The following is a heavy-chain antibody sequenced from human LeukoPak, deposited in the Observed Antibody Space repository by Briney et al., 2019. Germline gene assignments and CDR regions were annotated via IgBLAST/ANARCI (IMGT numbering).Heavy chain of an antibody. D-gene: IGHD6-19*01. J-gene: IGHJ1*01. CDR3: AVSSGWSLTFQH. Sequence: SVKVSCKASGGTFSSYAISWVRQAPRQGLEWMGGIIPIFGTANYAQKFQGRVTITADESTSTAYMELSSLRSEDTAVYYCAVSSGWSLTFQHWGQGTLVTVSS. V-gene: IGHV1-69*13. CDR1: GGTFSSYA. CDR2: IIPIFGTA.